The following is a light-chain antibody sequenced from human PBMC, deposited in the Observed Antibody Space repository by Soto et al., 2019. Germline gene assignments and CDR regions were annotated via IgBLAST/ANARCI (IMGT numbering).Light chain of an antibody. CDR3: QQYDNLPLT. V-gene: IGKV1-33*01. CDR1: QDISNY. Sequence: DIQMTQSPSSLSASVRDRVTITCQASQDISNYLNWYQQKPGKAPKLLIYDASNLETGVPSRFSGSGSGTDFTFTISSLQPEDIATYYWQQYDNLPLTFGGGTKVEIK. CDR2: DAS. J-gene: IGKJ4*01.